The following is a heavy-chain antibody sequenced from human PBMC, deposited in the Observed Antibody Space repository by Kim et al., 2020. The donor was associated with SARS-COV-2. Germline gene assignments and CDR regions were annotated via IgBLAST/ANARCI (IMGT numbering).Heavy chain of an antibody. Sequence: DSVKGRVTFSRDNSKNTLHLQMNSLRAEDTAVYYCARDCGQKSGGYPVVDYWGQGTLVTVSS. CDR3: ARDCGQKSGGYPVVDY. J-gene: IGHJ4*02. D-gene: IGHD5-12*01. V-gene: IGHV3-23*01.